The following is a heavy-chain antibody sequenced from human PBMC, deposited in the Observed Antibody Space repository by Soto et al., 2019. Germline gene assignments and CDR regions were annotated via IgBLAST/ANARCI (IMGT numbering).Heavy chain of an antibody. CDR1: GYSISSGNY. CDR2: LYHIGST. J-gene: IGHJ6*02. Sequence: PSETLSLTCAVSGYSISSGNYWAWIRQPPGRGLEWIGSLYHIGSTHYNSSLKSRVTISVDTSKNHFSLELSSVTAADTVMYYCRSSTRFXXNSCVDVWGQGSMVTVSS. D-gene: IGHD2-2*01. V-gene: IGHV4-38-2*01. CDR3: RSSTRFXXNSCVDV.